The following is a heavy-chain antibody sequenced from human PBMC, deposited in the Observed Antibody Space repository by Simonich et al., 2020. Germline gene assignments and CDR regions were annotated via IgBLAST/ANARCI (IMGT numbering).Heavy chain of an antibody. D-gene: IGHD1-1*01. CDR2: TNPNSGGT. CDR3: ASSKRGYNWNDFDY. CDR1: GYTFTGYY. J-gene: IGHJ4*02. Sequence: QVQLVQSGAEVKKPGASVKVSCKASGYTFTGYYMHWVRQAPGQGLEWMGGTNPNSGGTNDAPKFQGRVTMTRDTSISTAYMELSRLRSDDTAVYYCASSKRGYNWNDFDYWGQGTLVTVSS. V-gene: IGHV1-2*02.